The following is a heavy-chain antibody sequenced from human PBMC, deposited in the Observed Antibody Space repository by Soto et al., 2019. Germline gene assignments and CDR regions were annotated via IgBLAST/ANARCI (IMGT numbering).Heavy chain of an antibody. CDR1: GFTFSSYA. CDR2: ISGSGGST. V-gene: IGHV3-23*01. J-gene: IGHJ4*02. Sequence: GGSLRLSCAASGFTFSSYAMSWVRQAPGKGLEWVSAISGSGGSTYYADSVKGRFTISRDNSKNTLYLQMNSLRAEDTAVYYCAKKERWPSGVDYFDYWGQGTLVTVSS. D-gene: IGHD1-1*01. CDR3: AKKERWPSGVDYFDY.